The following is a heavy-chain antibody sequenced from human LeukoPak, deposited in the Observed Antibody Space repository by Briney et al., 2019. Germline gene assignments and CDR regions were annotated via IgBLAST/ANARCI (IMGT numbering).Heavy chain of an antibody. D-gene: IGHD3-3*01. CDR1: GFTFSSYG. Sequence: GGSLRLSCAASGFTFSSYGMHWVRQAPGKGLEWVAVISYDGSNKYYADSVKGRFTISRDNSKNTLYLQTNSLRAEDTAVYYCATVPFPHDFMGWGQGTLVTVSS. V-gene: IGHV3-30*03. J-gene: IGHJ4*02. CDR2: ISYDGSNK. CDR3: ATVPFPHDFMG.